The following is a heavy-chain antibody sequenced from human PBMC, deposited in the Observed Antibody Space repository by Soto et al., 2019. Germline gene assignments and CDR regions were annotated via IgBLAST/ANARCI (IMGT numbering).Heavy chain of an antibody. D-gene: IGHD3-10*01. J-gene: IGHJ6*03. CDR3: ARRPLTYYYGSGSYYDYYYYYYMDV. V-gene: IGHV4-34*01. CDR1: GGSFSGYY. CDR2: INHSGST. Sequence: PSETLSLTCAVYGGSFSGYYWSWIRQPPGKGLEWIGEINHSGSTNYNPSLKSRVTISVDTSKNQFSLKLSSVTAADTAVYYCARRPLTYYYGSGSYYDYYYYYYMDVWGKGTTVTVSS.